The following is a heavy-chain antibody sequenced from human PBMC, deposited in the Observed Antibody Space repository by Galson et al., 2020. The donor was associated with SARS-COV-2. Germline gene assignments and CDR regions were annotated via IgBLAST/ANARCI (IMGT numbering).Heavy chain of an antibody. CDR3: AAGPVAGTGE. J-gene: IGHJ4*02. V-gene: IGHV4-34*01. CDR1: GGSFSGYF. Sequence: SETLSLTCAVYGGSFSGYFWSWIRQPPGKGLEWIGEVNHSGSTNYNPSLKSRVTISVDTSKNQFSLKLSSVTAADTAVYYCAAGPVAGTGEWGQGTLGTVSS. D-gene: IGHD6-19*01. CDR2: VNHSGST.